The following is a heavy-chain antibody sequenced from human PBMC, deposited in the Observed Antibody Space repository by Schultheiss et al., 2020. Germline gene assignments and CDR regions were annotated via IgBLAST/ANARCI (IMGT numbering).Heavy chain of an antibody. V-gene: IGHV4-61*01. D-gene: IGHD4-17*01. J-gene: IGHJ4*02. CDR2: IYYSGST. CDR3: ARAPSGVYGDFDY. CDR1: GGSVSSGSYY. Sequence: SETLSLTCTVSGGSVSSGSYYWSWIRQPPGKGLEWVGYIYYSGSTYYNPSLKSRVTISVDTSKNQFSLKLSSVTAADTAVYYCARAPSGVYGDFDYWGQGTLVTVSS.